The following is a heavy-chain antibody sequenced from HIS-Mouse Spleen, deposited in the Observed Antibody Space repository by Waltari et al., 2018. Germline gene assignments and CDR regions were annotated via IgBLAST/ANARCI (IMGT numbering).Heavy chain of an antibody. V-gene: IGHV4-39*07. CDR3: ARGAY. CDR1: GGSSSSSSYS. J-gene: IGHJ4*02. Sequence: QLQLQESGPGLVKPSETLSLTCTVAGGSSSSSSYSGGWIRRPQGKGLEWIGSIYYSGSTYYTPSLKSRVTISVDTSKNQFSLKLSSVTAADTAVYYCARGAYWGQGTLVTVSS. CDR2: IYYSGST.